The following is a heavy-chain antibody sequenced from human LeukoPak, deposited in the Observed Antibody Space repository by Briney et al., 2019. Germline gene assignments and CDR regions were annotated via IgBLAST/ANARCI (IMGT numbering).Heavy chain of an antibody. CDR3: AKSPVDYYLFDY. CDR1: GFTFSSYA. V-gene: IGHV3-23*01. Sequence: GRSLRLSCAASGFTFSSYAMSWVRQAPGKGLEWVSAISGSGGSTYYADSVKGRFTISRDNSKNTLYLQMNSLRAEDTAVYYCAKSPVDYYLFDYWGQGTLVTVSS. D-gene: IGHD5/OR15-5a*01. CDR2: ISGSGGST. J-gene: IGHJ4*02.